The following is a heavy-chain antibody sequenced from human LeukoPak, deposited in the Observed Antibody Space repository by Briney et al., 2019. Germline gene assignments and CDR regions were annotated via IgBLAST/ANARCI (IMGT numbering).Heavy chain of an antibody. CDR2: IANDGKDK. D-gene: IGHD6-13*01. CDR3: AKDQQVGAAAYYFDS. Sequence: QAGGSLRLSCAASGFTFSRYGLHWVRQAPGKGLEWVAVIANDGKDKKHADSVKGRFSISRDNSKSTLYLQMNSLRAEDTGVYYCAKDQQVGAAAYYFDSWGQGTLVTVPS. J-gene: IGHJ4*02. V-gene: IGHV3-30*18. CDR1: GFTFSRYG.